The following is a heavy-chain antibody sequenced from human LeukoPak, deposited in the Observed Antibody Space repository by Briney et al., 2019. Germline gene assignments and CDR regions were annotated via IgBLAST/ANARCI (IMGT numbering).Heavy chain of an antibody. V-gene: IGHV4-30-4*01. CDR2: IYYSGST. CDR1: GGSISSGDYY. J-gene: IGHJ5*02. Sequence: SQTLSLTCTVSGGSISSGDYYWSWIRQPPGKGLEWIGYIYYSGSTYYNPSLKSRVTISVDTSKNQFSLKLSSVTAADTAVYYCASRLYCSSTSCYFRGANWFDPWGQGTLVTVSS. CDR3: ASRLYCSSTSCYFRGANWFDP. D-gene: IGHD2-2*01.